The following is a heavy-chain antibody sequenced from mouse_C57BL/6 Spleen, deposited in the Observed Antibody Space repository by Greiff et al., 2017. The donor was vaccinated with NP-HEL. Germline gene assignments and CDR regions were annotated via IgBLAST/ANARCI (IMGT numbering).Heavy chain of an antibody. J-gene: IGHJ1*03. CDR2: INPGSGGT. CDR1: GYAFTNYL. CDR3: ARNYYGSSYWYFDV. V-gene: IGHV1-54*01. D-gene: IGHD1-1*01. Sequence: QVQLQHSGAELVRPGTSVKVSCKASGYAFTNYLIEWVKQRPGQGLEWIGVINPGSGGTNYNEKFKGKATLTADKSSSTAYMQLSSLTSEDSAVYFCARNYYGSSYWYFDVWGTGTTVTVSS.